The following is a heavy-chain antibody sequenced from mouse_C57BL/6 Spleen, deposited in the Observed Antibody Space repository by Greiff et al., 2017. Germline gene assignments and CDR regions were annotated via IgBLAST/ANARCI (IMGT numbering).Heavy chain of an antibody. D-gene: IGHD2-4*01. CDR3: ASFYYDYDGFSY. J-gene: IGHJ3*01. CDR2: IWSGGST. V-gene: IGHV2-2*01. CDR1: GFSLTSYG. Sequence: VQRVESGPGLVQPSQSLSITCTVSGFSLTSYGVHWVRQSPGKGLEWLGVIWSGGSTDYNAAFISRLSISKDNSKSQVFFKMNSLQADDTAIYYCASFYYDYDGFSYWGQGTLVTVSA.